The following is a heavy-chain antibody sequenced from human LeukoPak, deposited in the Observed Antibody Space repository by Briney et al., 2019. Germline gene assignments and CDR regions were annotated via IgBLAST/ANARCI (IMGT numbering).Heavy chain of an antibody. D-gene: IGHD6-6*01. CDR2: IYYSGST. J-gene: IGHJ1*01. Sequence: ASETLSLTCTVSGGSISSYYRSWIRQPPGKGLEWIGYIYYSGSTNYNPSLKSRVTISVDTSKNQFSLKLSSVTAADTAVYYCARDGESSSPEHWGQGTLVTVSS. CDR3: ARDGESSSPEH. V-gene: IGHV4-59*01. CDR1: GGSISSYY.